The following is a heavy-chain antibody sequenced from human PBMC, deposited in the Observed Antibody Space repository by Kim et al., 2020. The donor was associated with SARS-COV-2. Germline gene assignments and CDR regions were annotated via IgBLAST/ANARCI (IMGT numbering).Heavy chain of an antibody. Sequence: GGSLRLSCAASGFTFSSYGMHWVRQAPGKGLEWVAVISYDGSNKYYADSVKGRFTISRDNSKNTLYLQMNSLRAEDTAVYYCAKDLSPYWSGKDNDAFD. CDR3: AKDLSPYWSGKDNDAFD. D-gene: IGHD3-3*01. CDR2: ISYDGSNK. CDR1: GFTFSSYG. V-gene: IGHV3-30*18. J-gene: IGHJ3*02.